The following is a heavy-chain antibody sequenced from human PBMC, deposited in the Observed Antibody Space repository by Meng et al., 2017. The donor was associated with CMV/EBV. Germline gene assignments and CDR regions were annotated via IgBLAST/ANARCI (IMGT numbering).Heavy chain of an antibody. J-gene: IGHJ5*02. CDR3: ATDLMNCSSTSCANWFDP. V-gene: IGHV4-4*07. CDR1: GGSISRYY. Sequence: GQLQAAGRGLGKPSATLLPTCIAAGGSISRYYWRWIRQPAGKELVWIGRIYNSGGTNYNPSPKSRVTMSVDTSTNQFSLKLRSVTAAATAVYYCATDLMNCSSTSCANWFDPWGQGTLVTVSS. CDR2: IYNSGGT. D-gene: IGHD2-2*01.